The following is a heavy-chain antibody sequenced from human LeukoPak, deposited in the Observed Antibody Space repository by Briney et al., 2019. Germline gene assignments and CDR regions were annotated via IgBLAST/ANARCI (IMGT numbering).Heavy chain of an antibody. CDR2: IYPGDSDT. CDR1: GYSFTIYW. D-gene: IGHD3-22*01. CDR3: ARWDLDYYDSSGYYRRLAFDI. J-gene: IGHJ3*02. Sequence: GESLKISCKGSGYSFTIYWIGWVRQTPGKGLEWMGIIYPGDSDTRYSPSFQGQVTISADKSISTAYLQWSSLKAPDTATYYCARWDLDYYDSSGYYRRLAFDIWGQGTMVTVSS. V-gene: IGHV5-51*01.